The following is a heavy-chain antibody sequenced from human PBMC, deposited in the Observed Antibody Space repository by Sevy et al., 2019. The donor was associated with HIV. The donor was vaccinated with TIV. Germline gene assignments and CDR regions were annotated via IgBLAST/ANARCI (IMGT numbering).Heavy chain of an antibody. CDR2: ISYDGRNTK. J-gene: IGHJ4*02. CDR1: GFSFSDHR. V-gene: IGHV3-30*03. CDR3: ARDRGEILSSAFDY. Sequence: GGSLRLSCVGSGFSFSDHRMHWVRQAPGKGLEWMAVISYDGRNTKYKADSVKGRFTISRDNSKNTLYLQMNSLRAEDTAIYYCARDRGEILSSAFDYWVQGTLVTVSS. D-gene: IGHD3-16*01.